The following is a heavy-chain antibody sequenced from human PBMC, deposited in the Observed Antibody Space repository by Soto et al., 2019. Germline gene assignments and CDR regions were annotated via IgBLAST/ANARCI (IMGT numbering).Heavy chain of an antibody. CDR2: LYYSGST. CDR3: ARGVVTHYYYYYGMDV. V-gene: IGHV4-31*03. Sequence: QVQLQESGPGLVKPSQTLSLTCTVSGGSISSGGYYWSWIRQHPGKGLEWIGYLYYSGSTYYNPSLKSRVTISVDTSKNQFSLKLSSVTAADTAVYYCARGVVTHYYYYYGMDVWGQGTTVTVSS. D-gene: IGHD3-3*01. CDR1: GGSISSGGYY. J-gene: IGHJ6*02.